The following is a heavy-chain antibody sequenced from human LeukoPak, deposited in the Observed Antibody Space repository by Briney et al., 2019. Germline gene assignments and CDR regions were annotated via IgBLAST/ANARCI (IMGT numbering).Heavy chain of an antibody. V-gene: IGHV3-53*01. D-gene: IGHD3-22*01. CDR3: ARDATSGYHDD. CDR1: GFTVTSNY. J-gene: IGHJ4*02. CDR2: IYSGENA. Sequence: GGSLRLSCAASGFTVTSNYMSWVRQAPGKGLEWDSVIYSGENAYYADSVRGRFTISRDSSKNTLYLQMHSLRAEDTATYYCARDATSGYHDDWGQGTLVTVAS.